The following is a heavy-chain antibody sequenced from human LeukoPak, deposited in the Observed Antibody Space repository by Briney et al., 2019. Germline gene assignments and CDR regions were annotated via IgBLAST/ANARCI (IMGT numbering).Heavy chain of an antibody. J-gene: IGHJ4*02. CDR3: AKDTTYLLRSQYYFDY. Sequence: GGSLRLSCAASGFTFSSYAMSWVRQARGKGLEGVSAISGSGGSTYYADSVKGRFTISRDNSKNTLYLQMNSLSAEDTAVYYCAKDTTYLLRSQYYFDYWGQGTLVTVSS. CDR2: ISGSGGST. D-gene: IGHD2-15*01. CDR1: GFTFSSYA. V-gene: IGHV3-23*01.